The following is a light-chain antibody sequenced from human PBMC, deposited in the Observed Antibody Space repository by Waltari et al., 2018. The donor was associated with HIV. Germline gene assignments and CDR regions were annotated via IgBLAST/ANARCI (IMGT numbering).Light chain of an antibody. CDR2: LGS. V-gene: IGKV2-28*01. J-gene: IGKJ2*03. CDR1: QSLLHSNGYNY. CDR3: MQALQTPYS. Sequence: DIVMTQSPLSLPVTPGEPASITCSSSQSLLHSNGYNYLDWYLQKAGQSPQLLIYLGSNRASGVPDRFSGSGSGTDFTLKISRVEAEDVGVYYCMQALQTPYSFGQGTKLEIK.